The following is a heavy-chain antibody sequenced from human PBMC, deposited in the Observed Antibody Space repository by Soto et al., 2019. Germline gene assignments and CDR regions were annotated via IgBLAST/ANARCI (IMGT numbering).Heavy chain of an antibody. CDR1: GGSISSSSYY. D-gene: IGHD2-15*01. V-gene: IGHV4-39*01. Sequence: QLQLQESGPGLVKPSETLSLTGTVSGGSISSSSYYWGWIRQPPGKGLEWIGSFYYSGSTYYNPSLKSRVTISVDTSKNQFSLKLSSVTAADTAVYYCARLYGGSLFDYWGQGTLVTVSS. CDR3: ARLYGGSLFDY. CDR2: FYYSGST. J-gene: IGHJ4*02.